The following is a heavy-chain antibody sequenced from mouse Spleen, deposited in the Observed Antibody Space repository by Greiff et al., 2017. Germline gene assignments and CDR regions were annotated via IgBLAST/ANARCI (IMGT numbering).Heavy chain of an antibody. Sequence: QVQLKQPGAELVMPGASVKLSCKASGYTFTSYWMHWVKQRPGQGLEWIGEIDPSDSYTNYNQKFKGKATLTVDKSSSTAYMQLSSLTSEDSAVYYCAREKVAWFAYWGQGTLVTVSA. CDR3: AREKVAWFAY. CDR2: IDPSDSYT. CDR1: GYTFTSYW. J-gene: IGHJ3*01. V-gene: IGHV1-69*01.